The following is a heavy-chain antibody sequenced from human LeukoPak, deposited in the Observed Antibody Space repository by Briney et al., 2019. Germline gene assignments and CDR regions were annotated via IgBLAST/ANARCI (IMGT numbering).Heavy chain of an antibody. J-gene: IGHJ3*02. Sequence: GASVKVSCKASGYTFTSYAMNRVRQAPGQGLEWMGWINTNTGNPTYAQGFTGRFVFSLDTSVSTAYLQISSLKAEDTAVYYCARDRMMSDSSGDAFDIWGQGTMVTVSS. CDR3: ARDRMMSDSSGDAFDI. CDR2: INTNTGNP. V-gene: IGHV7-4-1*02. CDR1: GYTFTSYA. D-gene: IGHD3-22*01.